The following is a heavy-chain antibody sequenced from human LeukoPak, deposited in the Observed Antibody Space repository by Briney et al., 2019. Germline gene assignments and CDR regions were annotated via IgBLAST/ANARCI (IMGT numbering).Heavy chain of an antibody. CDR3: ARDAYYDYVWGSYRYFGY. Sequence: ASVKVSCKASGYTFTSYDINWVRQATGQGLEWMGWMNPNSGNTGYAQKFQGRVTMTRNTSISTAYMELSSLRSEDTAVYYCARDAYYDYVWGSYRYFGYWGQGTLVTVSS. V-gene: IGHV1-8*01. CDR1: GYTFTSYD. J-gene: IGHJ4*02. CDR2: MNPNSGNT. D-gene: IGHD3-16*01.